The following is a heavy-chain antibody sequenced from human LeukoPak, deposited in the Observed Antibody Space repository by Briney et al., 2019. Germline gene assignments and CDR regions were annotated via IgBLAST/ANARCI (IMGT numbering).Heavy chain of an antibody. V-gene: IGHV1-18*01. J-gene: IGHJ6*02. D-gene: IGHD2-2*01. CDR2: ISGYNGKT. CDR1: GYTFTSYG. Sequence: ASVKVSCKASGYTFTSYGISWVRQAPGQGLEWMGWISGYNGKTNYAQKLQGRVTMTTDTSTSTAYMELRSLRSDDTAVYYCARAGPSSIVVVPAAPYYYYYYGMDVWGQGTTVTVSS. CDR3: ARAGPSSIVVVPAAPYYYYYYGMDV.